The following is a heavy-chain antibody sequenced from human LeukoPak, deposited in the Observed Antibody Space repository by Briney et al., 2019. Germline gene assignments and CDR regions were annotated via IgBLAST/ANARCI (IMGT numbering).Heavy chain of an antibody. J-gene: IGHJ3*02. CDR3: ARVGHRVDTAIEARAAEGYDAFDI. CDR2: ISSNGGSI. D-gene: IGHD5-18*01. CDR1: GFTFSSYA. Sequence: GGSLRLSCAASGFTFSSYAMHWVRQAPGKGLEYVSAISSNGGSIYYANSVKGRFTISRDNSKNTLYLQMNSLRAEDTAVYYCARVGHRVDTAIEARAAEGYDAFDIWGQGTMVTVSS. V-gene: IGHV3-64*01.